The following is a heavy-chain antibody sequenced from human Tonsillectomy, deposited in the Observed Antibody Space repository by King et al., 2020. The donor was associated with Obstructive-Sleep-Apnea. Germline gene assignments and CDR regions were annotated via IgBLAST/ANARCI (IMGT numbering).Heavy chain of an antibody. J-gene: IGHJ5*02. Sequence: VQLVESGGGLVQPGGSLRLSCAASGFTFSSYWMSWVRQAPGKGLEWVANIKQDGSEKYYVDSVKGRFTISRDNAKNSLYLQMNSLRAEDTAVYYCARAPYGSSTSCYPDGWVDPWGQGTLVTVYS. V-gene: IGHV3-7*01. D-gene: IGHD2-2*01. CDR1: GFTFSSYW. CDR3: ARAPYGSSTSCYPDGWVDP. CDR2: IKQDGSEK.